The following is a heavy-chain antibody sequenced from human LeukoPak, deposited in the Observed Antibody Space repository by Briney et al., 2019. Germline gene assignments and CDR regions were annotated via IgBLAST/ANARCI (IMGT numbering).Heavy chain of an antibody. V-gene: IGHV1-18*04. D-gene: IGHD6-13*01. J-gene: IGHJ5*02. Sequence: ASVKVSCKASGYTFTSYNINWVRQASGQGLERMGWISAYNGNTNSAQKLQGRVTMTTETSTSTAYMEVRSLRSDDTAVYYCARLVGAGGYNWFDPWGQGTLVTVSS. CDR2: ISAYNGNT. CDR3: ARLVGAGGYNWFDP. CDR1: GYTFTSYN.